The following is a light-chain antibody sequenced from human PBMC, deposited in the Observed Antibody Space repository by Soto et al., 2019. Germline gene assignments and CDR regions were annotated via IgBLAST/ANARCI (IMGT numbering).Light chain of an antibody. J-gene: IGKJ5*01. V-gene: IGKV2-28*01. Sequence: DIVMTQSPLSLPVTPGEPASISCRSSQSLLYSTGNHHFDWYLQKPGQPPQLLIYWASNRASGVPARFSGSGSGTDFTLTISTVAPDDVGVYYCMQGHQLPPTFGKGKRLDIK. CDR2: WAS. CDR1: QSLLYSTGNHH. CDR3: MQGHQLPPT.